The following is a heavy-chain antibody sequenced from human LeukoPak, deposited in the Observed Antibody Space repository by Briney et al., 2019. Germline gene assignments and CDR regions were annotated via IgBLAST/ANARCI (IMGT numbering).Heavy chain of an antibody. CDR1: GGTFSSYA. V-gene: IGHV1-46*01. D-gene: IGHD6-19*01. J-gene: IGHJ4*02. CDR2: INPSGGST. CDR3: ARGRIAVAGTSYYFDY. Sequence: ASVKVSCKASGGTFSSYAISWVRQAPGQGLEWMGIINPSGGSTSYAQKFQGRVTMTRDMSTSTVYMELSSLRSEDTAVYYCARGRIAVAGTSYYFDYWGQGTLVTVSS.